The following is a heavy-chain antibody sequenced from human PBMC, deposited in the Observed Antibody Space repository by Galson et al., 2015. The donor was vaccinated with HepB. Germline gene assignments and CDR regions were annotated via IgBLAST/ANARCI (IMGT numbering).Heavy chain of an antibody. CDR3: AKDRLGEGYYGSGSSFDY. CDR1: GFTFSSYA. Sequence: SLRLSCAASGFTFSSYAMSWVRQAPGKGLEWVSAISGSGGSSYYADSVKGRFTISRDNSKNTLYLQMNSLRAEDTAVYYCAKDRLGEGYYGSGSSFDYWGQGTLVTVSS. V-gene: IGHV3-23*01. J-gene: IGHJ4*02. D-gene: IGHD3-10*01. CDR2: ISGSGGSS.